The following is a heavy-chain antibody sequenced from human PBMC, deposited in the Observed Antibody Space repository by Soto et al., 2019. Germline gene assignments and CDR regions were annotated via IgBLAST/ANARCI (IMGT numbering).Heavy chain of an antibody. CDR2: IIPIFGTA. CDR1: GGTFSSYA. J-gene: IGHJ6*02. CDR3: AREGLSWELLGYSRHYGMAV. Sequence: GASVKVSCKASGGTFSSYAISWVRQAPGQGLEWMGGIIPIFGTANYAQKFQGRVTITADESTSTAYMELSSLRSEDTAVYYCAREGLSWELLGYSRHYGMAVWGQGTTVTVSS. D-gene: IGHD1-26*01. V-gene: IGHV1-69*13.